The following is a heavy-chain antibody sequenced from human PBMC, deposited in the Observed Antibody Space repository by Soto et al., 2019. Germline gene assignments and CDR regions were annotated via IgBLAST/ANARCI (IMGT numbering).Heavy chain of an antibody. V-gene: IGHV6-1*01. D-gene: IGHD2-15*01. CDR3: ARYTSSWYLEY. Sequence: PSQTLSLTCAISGDSVSSNSAAWNWIRQSPSGGLEWLGRTYYRSKWYADYALSVRSRITIIPDTSKNQFSLHLNSVTPEDTAVYYCARYTSSWYLEYWGQGTLVTVSS. CDR2: TYYRSKWYA. CDR1: GDSVSSNSAA. J-gene: IGHJ4*02.